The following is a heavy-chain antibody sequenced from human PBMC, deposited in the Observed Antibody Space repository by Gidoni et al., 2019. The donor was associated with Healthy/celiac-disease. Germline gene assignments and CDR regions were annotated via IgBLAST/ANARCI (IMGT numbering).Heavy chain of an antibody. CDR3: ARVRSSRRFDY. Sequence: QVQLQQWGAGLLKPSETLSLTCAVYGGSFSGYYWSWIRQPPGKGLEWIGEINNSGSTNYNPSLKSRVTISVDTSKNQFSLKLSSVTAADTAVYYCARVRSSRRFDYWGQGTLVTVSS. J-gene: IGHJ4*02. V-gene: IGHV4-34*01. CDR2: INNSGST. D-gene: IGHD6-13*01. CDR1: GGSFSGYY.